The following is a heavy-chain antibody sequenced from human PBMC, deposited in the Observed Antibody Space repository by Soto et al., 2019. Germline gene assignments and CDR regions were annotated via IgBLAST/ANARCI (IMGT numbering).Heavy chain of an antibody. CDR1: GFTFNIFA. D-gene: IGHD3-3*01. CDR2: ISGSGEST. J-gene: IGHJ6*02. Sequence: GGSLRLSCAASGFTFNIFAMGWVRQPPGQGLEWISGISGSGESTYYADSVKGRFTISRDDSKNTVHLELNSLKAEDTAVYYCAKDGGDYDFWSGYQYYYGMDVWGQGTTVTVSS. CDR3: AKDGGDYDFWSGYQYYYGMDV. V-gene: IGHV3-23*01.